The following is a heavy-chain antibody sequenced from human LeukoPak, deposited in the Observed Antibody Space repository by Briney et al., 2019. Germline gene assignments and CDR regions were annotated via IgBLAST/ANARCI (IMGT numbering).Heavy chain of an antibody. CDR2: INPNSGGT. J-gene: IGHJ4*01. CDR1: GYTFSGYY. V-gene: IGHV1-2*02. D-gene: IGHD3-3*01. CDR3: ATQHYYFWSGYDLFGY. Sequence: ASVKVSCKASGYTFSGYYMHWVRQAPGQGLEWMGGINPNSGGTNYAQKFQGRVTMTRDTSISTAYMELSRLRSDDTAVYYCATQHYYFWSGYDLFGYWGHGTLVTVSS.